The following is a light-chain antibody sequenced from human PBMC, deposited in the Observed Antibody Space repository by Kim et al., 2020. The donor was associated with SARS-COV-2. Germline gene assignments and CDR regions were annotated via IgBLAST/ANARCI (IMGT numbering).Light chain of an antibody. CDR3: QQYDTLPLT. CDR2: DAS. CDR1: QGIYNY. J-gene: IGKJ4*01. Sequence: IQMPQFPSSLSASIGDRITITCQASQGIYNYLNWYQQKPGKAPKLLIYDASNLETGVPSRFSGSQSGTNFIFTISSLQPEDVATYYCQQYDTLPLTFGGGTKVDIK. V-gene: IGKV1-33*01.